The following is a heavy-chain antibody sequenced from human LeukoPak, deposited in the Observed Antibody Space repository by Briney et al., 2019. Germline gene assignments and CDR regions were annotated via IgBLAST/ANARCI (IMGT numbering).Heavy chain of an antibody. J-gene: IGHJ4*02. Sequence: GASVKVSCKASGYTFTGYYMHWVRQAPGQGLEWMGWINPNSGGTNYAQKFQGRVTMTRDTSISTAYMELSRLRSDDTAVYYCARPLTYYYDSSGYYNEEYYFDYWGQGTLVTVSS. CDR1: GYTFTGYY. CDR2: INPNSGGT. D-gene: IGHD3-22*01. CDR3: ARPLTYYYDSSGYYNEEYYFDY. V-gene: IGHV1-2*02.